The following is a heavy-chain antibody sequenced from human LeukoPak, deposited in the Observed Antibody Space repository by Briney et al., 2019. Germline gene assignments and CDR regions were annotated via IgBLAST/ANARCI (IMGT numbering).Heavy chain of an antibody. CDR1: GFTFSSYA. Sequence: PGGSLRLSCAASGFTFSSYAMSWVRQAPGKGLEWVSAISGSGGSTYYADSVKGGFTISRDNSKNTLYLQMNSLRAEYTAVYYCAGFNNDFWSGYSYYYYYMDVWGKGTTVTVSS. V-gene: IGHV3-23*01. CDR2: ISGSGGST. D-gene: IGHD3-3*01. J-gene: IGHJ6*03. CDR3: AGFNNDFWSGYSYYYYYMDV.